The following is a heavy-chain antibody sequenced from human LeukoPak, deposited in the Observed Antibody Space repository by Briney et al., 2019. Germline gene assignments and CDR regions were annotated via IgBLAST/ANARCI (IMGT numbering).Heavy chain of an antibody. CDR1: EFTLSSYT. J-gene: IGHJ3*01. Sequence: PGGSLRLSCVASEFTLSSYTMNWARQAPGKGREWVSAISSSSRFIYYADSVRGRFTISRDNAKNSLYLQMNSLRAEDTAVYFCARDWARTEYCTSTNCPDAFDLWGQGTMLTVSS. V-gene: IGHV3-21*06. D-gene: IGHD2/OR15-2a*01. CDR3: ARDWARTEYCTSTNCPDAFDL. CDR2: ISSSSRFI.